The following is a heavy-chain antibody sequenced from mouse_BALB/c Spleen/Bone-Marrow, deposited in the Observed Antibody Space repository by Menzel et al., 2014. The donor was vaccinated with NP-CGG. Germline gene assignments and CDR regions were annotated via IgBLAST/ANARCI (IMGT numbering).Heavy chain of an antibody. CDR3: ARHDYDWFAY. Sequence: EVMLVESGGGLVKPGGSLKLSCAASGFNFSSYGMSWVRQTPEKRLEWVASISGGGSYTDFPDSVKGRITISRDNAKNNLYLQMSSLRAEDTALYYCARHDYDWFAYGGQGTLVTVSA. J-gene: IGHJ3*01. D-gene: IGHD2-4*01. V-gene: IGHV5-9-2*01. CDR1: GFNFSSYG. CDR2: ISGGGSYT.